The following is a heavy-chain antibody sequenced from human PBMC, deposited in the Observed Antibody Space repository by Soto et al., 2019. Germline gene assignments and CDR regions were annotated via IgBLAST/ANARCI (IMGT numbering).Heavy chain of an antibody. CDR1: GYIFTNYW. Sequence: PGESLKISCKVSGYIFTNYWINWVRQMPGKGLEWMGIIYPGDSDTRYSPSFQGQVTISVDKSISTAYLHWSDLKASDTAVYYCARRLGHFKTGGPYYFDSWGQGSLVTVSS. CDR3: ARRLGHFKTGGPYYFDS. J-gene: IGHJ4*02. D-gene: IGHD7-27*01. CDR2: IYPGDSDT. V-gene: IGHV5-51*01.